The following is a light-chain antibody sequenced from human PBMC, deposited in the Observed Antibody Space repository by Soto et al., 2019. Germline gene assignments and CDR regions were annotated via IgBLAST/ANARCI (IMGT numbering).Light chain of an antibody. CDR3: QQYKSYSPDA. CDR2: RAS. J-gene: IGKJ2*01. CDR1: QSVSGY. V-gene: IGKV1-5*03. Sequence: DIQLTQSPSTLSASVGDRITITCRASQSVSGYLAWFQQKPGKAPKLLIYRASFLHNGVPSRFSGSGSETEFTLTISSLQPDDFATYYCQQYKSYSPDAFGQGTRLEIK.